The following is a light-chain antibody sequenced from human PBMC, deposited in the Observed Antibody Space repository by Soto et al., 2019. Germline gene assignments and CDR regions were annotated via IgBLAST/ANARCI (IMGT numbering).Light chain of an antibody. CDR3: QQRSNRPPWT. CDR1: QSVSSY. CDR2: DAS. J-gene: IGKJ1*01. V-gene: IGKV3-11*01. Sequence: EIVLTQSPATLSLSPGERATLSCRASQSVSSYLAWYQQKPGQAPRLLIYDASNRATGIPARFSGSGSGTAFTLTISSLEPEDFAVYYCQQRSNRPPWTFGQGTKVEIK.